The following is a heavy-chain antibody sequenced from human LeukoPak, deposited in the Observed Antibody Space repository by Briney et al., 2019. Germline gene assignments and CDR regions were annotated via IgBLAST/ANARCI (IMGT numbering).Heavy chain of an antibody. CDR3: ARSDWFDP. V-gene: IGHV3-74*01. J-gene: IGHJ5*02. CDR1: GFTFSTYW. Sequence: PGGSLRLSCAASGFTFSTYWMHWVRQAPGKGLVWVSHIKSDGSSTSYADSVKGRFTISRDNAKNTLYLQMNSLRAEDTAVYYCARSDWFDPWGQGTLVTVSS. CDR2: IKSDGSST.